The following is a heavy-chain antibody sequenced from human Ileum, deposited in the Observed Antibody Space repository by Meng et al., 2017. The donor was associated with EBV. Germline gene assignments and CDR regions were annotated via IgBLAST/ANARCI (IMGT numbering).Heavy chain of an antibody. CDR1: GGYISSSSYY. V-gene: IGHV4-39*07. CDR3: ARELMYCSGGSCYPFDY. CDR2: IYYSGST. J-gene: IGHJ4*02. D-gene: IGHD2-15*01. Sequence: QPQLPESGPGLVKPSETLSLTCTVSGGYISSSSYYWGWIRQPPGKGLEWIGSIYYSGSTYYNPSLKSRVTISVDTSKNQFSLKLSSVTAADTAVYYCARELMYCSGGSCYPFDYWGQGTLVTVSS.